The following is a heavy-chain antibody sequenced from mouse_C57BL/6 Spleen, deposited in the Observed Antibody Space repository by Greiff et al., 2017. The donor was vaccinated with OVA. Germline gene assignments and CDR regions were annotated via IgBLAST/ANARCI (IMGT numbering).Heavy chain of an antibody. CDR3: ARRDDYPDAMDD. CDR1: GYAFTNYL. D-gene: IGHD2-4*01. V-gene: IGHV1-54*01. CDR2: INPGSGGT. Sequence: QVQLQQSGAELVRPGTSVKVSCKASGYAFTNYLIEWVKQRPGPGLEWIGVINPGSGGTNYNEKFKGKATLTADKSSSTAYMQLSSLTSEDSAVYFCARRDDYPDAMDDWGQGTSVTVAS. J-gene: IGHJ4*01.